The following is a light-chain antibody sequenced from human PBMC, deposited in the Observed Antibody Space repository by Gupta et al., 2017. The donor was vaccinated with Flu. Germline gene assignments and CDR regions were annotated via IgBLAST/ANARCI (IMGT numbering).Light chain of an antibody. J-gene: IGKJ5*01. Sequence: SRAQRTTVPCEGSKSVSSYLAWYRQTPSQAPYHVIYEESSGAASIPARFSGSGSVTDFTLIVTGLEAEDFSVYFCQQPLTFGQGTQLEIK. CDR2: EES. CDR1: KSVSSY. V-gene: IGKV3-11*01. CDR3: QQPLT.